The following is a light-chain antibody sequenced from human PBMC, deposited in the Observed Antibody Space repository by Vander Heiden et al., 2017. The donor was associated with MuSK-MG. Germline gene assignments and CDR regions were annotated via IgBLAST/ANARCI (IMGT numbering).Light chain of an antibody. J-gene: IGKJ4*01. CDR2: DAS. CDR1: QSISTY. Sequence: EIVLTQSPATLSLSPGERATLSCRASQSISTYLAWYQQKPGQAPRLLIYDASNRATGIPARFSGSGSGTDFTLTISSLQAEDFAVYYCQQRINWPPVTFGGGTRVEIK. CDR3: QQRINWPPVT. V-gene: IGKV3-11*01.